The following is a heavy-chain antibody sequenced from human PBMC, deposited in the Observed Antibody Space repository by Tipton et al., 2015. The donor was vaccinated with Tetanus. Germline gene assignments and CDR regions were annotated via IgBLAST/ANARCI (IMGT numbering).Heavy chain of an antibody. CDR3: ARANYDFPKKGPFDS. D-gene: IGHD3-3*01. Sequence: TLSLTCTISGGSLSSGTFYWDWIRQPPGKGLEWIGNIYYNGNTLQNPSLKSRVTLSLDKSKNQFSLKLRSVTAADTAVYYCARANYDFPKKGPFDSWGQGTLVIVSS. CDR1: GGSLSSGTFY. CDR2: IYYNGNT. V-gene: IGHV4-39*02. J-gene: IGHJ4*02.